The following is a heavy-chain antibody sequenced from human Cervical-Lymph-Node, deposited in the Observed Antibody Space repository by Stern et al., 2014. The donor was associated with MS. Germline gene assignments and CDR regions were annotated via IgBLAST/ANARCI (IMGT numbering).Heavy chain of an antibody. CDR1: GDSVSSSNW. V-gene: IGHV4-4*02. CDR3: ARDGGYSDSNGYYFDY. D-gene: IGHD3-22*01. Sequence: QVQLQESGPGLVRPSGTLSLTCDVSGDSVSSSNWWIWVRQPPGKGLEWIGEIYHTGRTNYNPSLKSRVTMSIDKSKNQSSWKLTSVTAADTAVYFCARDGGYSDSNGYYFDYWGQGTLVTVSS. CDR2: IYHTGRT. J-gene: IGHJ4*02.